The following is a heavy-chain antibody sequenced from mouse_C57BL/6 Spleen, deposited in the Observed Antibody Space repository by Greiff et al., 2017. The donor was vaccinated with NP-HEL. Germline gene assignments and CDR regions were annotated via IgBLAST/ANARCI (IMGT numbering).Heavy chain of an antibody. CDR2: IDPENGDT. V-gene: IGHV14-4*01. CDR3: TTPAYYSNYEYFDV. J-gene: IGHJ1*03. D-gene: IGHD2-5*01. CDR1: GFNIKDDY. Sequence: EVKLQESGAELVRPGASVKLSCTASGFNIKDDYMHWVKQRPEQGLEWIGWIDPENGDTEYASKFQGKATITADTSSNTAYLQLSSLTSEDTAVYYCTTPAYYSNYEYFDVWGTGTTVTVSS.